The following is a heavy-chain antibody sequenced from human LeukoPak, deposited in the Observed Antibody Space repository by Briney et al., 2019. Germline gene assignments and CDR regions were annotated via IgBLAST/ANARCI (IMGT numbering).Heavy chain of an antibody. D-gene: IGHD3-10*01. V-gene: IGHV4-39*01. Sequence: SETLSLTCSVSGRSISSSSYYCCWIRHPPGKVLDWIGRIYYSRSTYYSPSLKSRVTISVDTSKNQFSLKLSSVTAADTAVYYCARHADSGFGELAFDYWGQGTLVTVSS. CDR3: ARHADSGFGELAFDY. J-gene: IGHJ4*02. CDR2: IYYSRST. CDR1: GRSISSSSYY.